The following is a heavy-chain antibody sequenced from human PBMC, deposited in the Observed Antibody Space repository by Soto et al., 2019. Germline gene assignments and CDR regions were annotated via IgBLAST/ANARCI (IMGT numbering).Heavy chain of an antibody. CDR1: GASVSSSS. J-gene: IGHJ6*03. CDR3: ARDVRGVPKGADYHYMDV. D-gene: IGHD3-10*02. Sequence: QVQLQESGPGLVKPADTLSLICSVSGASVSSSSWSWVRQSPGKGLEWVGYIFYTGTTNYNPSLASRVTLSADTSKNQLSLRLSSVTAADTAVYFCARDVRGVPKGADYHYMDVWGKGATVTVSS. CDR2: IFYTGTT. V-gene: IGHV4-59*02.